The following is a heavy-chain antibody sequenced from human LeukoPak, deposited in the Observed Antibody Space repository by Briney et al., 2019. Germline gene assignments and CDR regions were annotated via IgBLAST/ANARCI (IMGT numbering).Heavy chain of an antibody. D-gene: IGHD3-22*01. CDR3: AKGYYDSSGPLDV. V-gene: IGHV3-33*06. J-gene: IGHJ6*04. CDR2: IWYDGSNK. CDR1: GFTFSSYG. Sequence: TGGSLRLSCAVSGFTFSSYGMHWVRQAPGKGLEWVAVIWYDGSNKYYADSVKGRFTISRDNSKNTLYLQMNSLRAEDTAVYYCAKGYYDSSGPLDVWGKGTTVTVSS.